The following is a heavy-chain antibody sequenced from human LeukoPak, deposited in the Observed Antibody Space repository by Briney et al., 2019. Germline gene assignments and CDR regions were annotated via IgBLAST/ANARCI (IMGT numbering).Heavy chain of an antibody. CDR3: ARGIGYSYGYSYYYYMDV. CDR2: IYTSRST. CDR1: GGSISSYY. Sequence: SETLSLTCTVSGGSISSYYWSWIRQPAGKGLEWIGRIYTSRSTNYNPSLKSRVTMSVDTSKNQFSMKLSSVTAADTAVYYCARGIGYSYGYSYYYYMDVWGKGTTVTVSS. J-gene: IGHJ6*03. V-gene: IGHV4-4*07. D-gene: IGHD5-18*01.